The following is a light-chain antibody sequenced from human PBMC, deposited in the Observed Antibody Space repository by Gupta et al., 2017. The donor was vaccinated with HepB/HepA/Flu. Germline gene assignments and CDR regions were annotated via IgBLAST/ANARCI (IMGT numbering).Light chain of an antibody. CDR3: AAWDDSLKSIV. CDR1: NSNIGSNP. CDR2: SNN. J-gene: IGLJ2*01. Sequence: SVLIQPPSASGTPGQRVTPSCSGSNSNIGSNPVNWYQQLPGTAPKLLIYSNNQRPSGVPDRFSGSKSGTSASLAISGLQSEDEADYYCAAWDDSLKSIVFGGGTKLTVL. V-gene: IGLV1-44*01.